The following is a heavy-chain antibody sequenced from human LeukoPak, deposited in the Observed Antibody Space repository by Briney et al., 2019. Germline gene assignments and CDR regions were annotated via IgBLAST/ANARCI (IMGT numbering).Heavy chain of an antibody. CDR2: TYYRSKWYN. Sequence: KPSQTLSLTCAISGDSVSSNSAAWNWIRQSPSRGLEWLGRTYYRSKWYNDYAVSVRSRITINPDTSKNQFSLQLNSVTPEDTAVYYCARAELETRLRGPYYYYGMDVWGQGTTVTVSS. D-gene: IGHD4-17*01. J-gene: IGHJ6*02. V-gene: IGHV6-1*01. CDR1: GDSVSSNSAA. CDR3: ARAELETRLRGPYYYYGMDV.